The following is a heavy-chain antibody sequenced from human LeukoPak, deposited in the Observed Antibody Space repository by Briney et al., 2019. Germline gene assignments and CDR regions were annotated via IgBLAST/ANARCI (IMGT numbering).Heavy chain of an antibody. Sequence: ASVKVSCKASGYTFTSYDINWVRQAPGQGLEWMGWINTNTGNPTYAQGFTGRFVFSLDTSVSTAYLQISSLKAEDTAVYYCARNLRYCSSTSCRGNWFDPWGQGTLVTVSS. V-gene: IGHV7-4-1*02. J-gene: IGHJ5*02. D-gene: IGHD2-2*01. CDR1: GYTFTSYD. CDR2: INTNTGNP. CDR3: ARNLRYCSSTSCRGNWFDP.